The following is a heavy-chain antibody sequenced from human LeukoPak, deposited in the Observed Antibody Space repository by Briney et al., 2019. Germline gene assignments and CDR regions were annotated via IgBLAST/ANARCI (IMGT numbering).Heavy chain of an antibody. CDR1: GGSINSGDYY. V-gene: IGHV4-31*03. Sequence: SETLSLTCTVSGGSINSGDYYWSWIRQHPGKGLEWIGYIYYSGSTYYNPSLKSRVTISVDTSKNQFSLKLSSVTAADTAVYYCARVVVVAATPGRFDYWGQGTLVTVSS. CDR3: ARVVVVAATPGRFDY. D-gene: IGHD2-15*01. J-gene: IGHJ4*02. CDR2: IYYSGST.